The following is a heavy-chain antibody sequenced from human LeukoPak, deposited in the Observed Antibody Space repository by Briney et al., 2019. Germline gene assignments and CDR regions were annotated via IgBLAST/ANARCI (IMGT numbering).Heavy chain of an antibody. CDR2: INHIVST. Sequence: PETLSLTCAVYGGSFSGYYWSSIRPPPGRGLEWVGEINHIVSTKYNPPLTSRVTISVDTSRDQFSLKLSSVTAADTAVYYCARAHAYCSSTSCYRYFDYWGQGTLVTVSS. V-gene: IGHV4-34*01. CDR1: GGSFSGYY. CDR3: ARAHAYCSSTSCYRYFDY. D-gene: IGHD2-2*01. J-gene: IGHJ4*02.